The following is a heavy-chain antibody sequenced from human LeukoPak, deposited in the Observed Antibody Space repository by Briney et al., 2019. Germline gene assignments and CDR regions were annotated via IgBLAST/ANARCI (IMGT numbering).Heavy chain of an antibody. CDR2: MNPNSGNT. J-gene: IGHJ4*02. CDR1: GYTFTSYD. V-gene: IGHV1-8*01. D-gene: IGHD6-13*01. Sequence: ASVKVSCKASGYTFTSYDINWVRQATGQGLEWMGWMNPNSGNTGYAREFQGRVTMTRNTSISTAYMELSSLRFEDTAVYYCARGTAAAHGDYWGQGTLVTVSS. CDR3: ARGTAAAHGDY.